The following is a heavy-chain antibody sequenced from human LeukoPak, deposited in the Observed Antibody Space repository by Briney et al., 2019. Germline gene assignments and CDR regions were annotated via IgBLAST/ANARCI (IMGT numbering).Heavy chain of an antibody. V-gene: IGHV3-74*01. D-gene: IGHD3-10*01. CDR3: ARDRGPRTGFMVREAYDY. Sequence: GGSLRLSCAASGFTFSDYWIHWVRQAPGKGLVWVSRINTDGSITNYADSVKGRFSISRDNAKNTLYLQVNSLRAEDTAVYYCARDRGPRTGFMVREAYDYWGQGTLVTVSS. CDR1: GFTFSDYW. J-gene: IGHJ4*02. CDR2: INTDGSIT.